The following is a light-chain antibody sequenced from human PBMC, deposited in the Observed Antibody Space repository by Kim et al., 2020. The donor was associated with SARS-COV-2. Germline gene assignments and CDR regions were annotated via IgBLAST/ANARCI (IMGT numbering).Light chain of an antibody. CDR1: QSVNSH. V-gene: IGKV3-15*01. J-gene: IGKJ4*01. CDR3: QQYSRCPLT. Sequence: EIVMTQSPATLSVSPGEGATLSCRASQSVNSHLAWYQQKPGQAPSLLFYGASTRATGIPARFGGSGSGTEFTLTFSSLQSEDFAVYYCQQYSRCPLTFRGGNKV. CDR2: GAS.